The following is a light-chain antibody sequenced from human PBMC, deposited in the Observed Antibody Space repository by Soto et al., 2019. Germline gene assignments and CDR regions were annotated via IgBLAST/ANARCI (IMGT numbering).Light chain of an antibody. J-gene: IGLJ1*01. CDR2: DVG. CDR3: QVWDNGSEHYV. Sequence: SYELTQPPSVSVAPGQTATITCGAINIGIKSVHWYQQRPGQSPVLVVYDVGDWPSGIPERFSGSKSGSSATLTISRVEAGDEADYYCQVWDNGSEHYVFGSGTKVTVL. V-gene: IGLV3-21*02. CDR1: NIGIKS.